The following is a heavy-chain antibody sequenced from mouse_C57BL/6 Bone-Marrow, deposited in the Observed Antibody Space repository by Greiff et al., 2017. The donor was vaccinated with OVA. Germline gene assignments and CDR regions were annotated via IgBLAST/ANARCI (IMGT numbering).Heavy chain of an antibody. CDR2: IWRGGST. V-gene: IGHV2-5*01. J-gene: IGHJ4*01. Sequence: QVQLKESGPGLVQPSQSLSITCTVSGFSFTSYGVHWVRQSPGKGLEWLGVIWRGGSTDYNAAFMSRLSITKDNSKSQVFFKMNSLQADDTAIYYCAKNRYYGSSFAMDYWGQGTSVTVSS. CDR1: GFSFTSYG. CDR3: AKNRYYGSSFAMDY. D-gene: IGHD1-1*01.